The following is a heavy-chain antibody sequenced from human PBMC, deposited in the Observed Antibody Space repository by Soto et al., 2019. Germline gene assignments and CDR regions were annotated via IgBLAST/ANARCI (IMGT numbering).Heavy chain of an antibody. V-gene: IGHV5-51*01. D-gene: IGHD2-2*03. CDR1: GYSFISYW. CDR2: FYPGDSTS. J-gene: IGHJ3*02. CDR3: ARIIGYCRNNDCSWTFDI. Sequence: GESLKISCKTSGYSFISYWVAWVRQKPGKGLEWMGTFYPGDSTSTYSPSFQGQVTISVDKSISTAYLHLSSLKASDTAMYYCARIIGYCRNNDCSWTFDIWGQGTTVTV.